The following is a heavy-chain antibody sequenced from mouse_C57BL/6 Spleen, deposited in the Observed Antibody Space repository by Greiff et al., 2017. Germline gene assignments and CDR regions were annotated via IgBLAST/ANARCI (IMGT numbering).Heavy chain of an antibody. D-gene: IGHD2-1*01. V-gene: IGHV14-4*01. Sequence: EVQLQQSGAELVRPGASVKLSCTASGFNIKDDYMHWVKQRPEQGLAWIGWIDPENGDTAYASKFPGEATITADTSSNTAYLQLSGLTSEDTAVYYCTTEDGNSLSFDVWGTGTTVTVSS. CDR1: GFNIKDDY. CDR3: TTEDGNSLSFDV. CDR2: IDPENGDT. J-gene: IGHJ1*03.